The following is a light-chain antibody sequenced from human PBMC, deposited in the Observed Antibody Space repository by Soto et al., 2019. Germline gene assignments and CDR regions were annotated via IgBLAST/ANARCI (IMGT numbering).Light chain of an antibody. CDR3: SSYTSSSTLV. CDR1: RSDVGGYDS. CDR2: DVN. Sequence: QSALTQPASVSGSPGQSVTISCTGTRSDVGGYDSVSWYQQHPGKAPKLMIYDVNNRPSGISNRFSGSKSGNTASLTISGLQTEDEADYYCSSYTSSSTLVFGGRTKLTVL. V-gene: IGLV2-14*03. J-gene: IGLJ2*01.